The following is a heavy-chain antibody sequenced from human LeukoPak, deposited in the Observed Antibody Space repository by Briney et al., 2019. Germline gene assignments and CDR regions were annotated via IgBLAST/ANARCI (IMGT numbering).Heavy chain of an antibody. Sequence: ASVKVSCKASGYTFVGYYLHWVRQAPGQGLEWMAWIDPYTGNTHYAQKFQGRITVTRDTSVSTTYMELSWLTSGDTARYYCAREYSASEHWGQGTLVTVSS. J-gene: IGHJ4*02. CDR2: IDPYTGNT. CDR1: GYTFVGYY. CDR3: AREYSASEH. V-gene: IGHV1-2*02. D-gene: IGHD5-12*01.